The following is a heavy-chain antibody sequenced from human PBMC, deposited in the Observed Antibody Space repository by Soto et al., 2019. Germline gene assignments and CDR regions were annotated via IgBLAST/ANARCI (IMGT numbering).Heavy chain of an antibody. CDR3: ARDIGGMDI. CDR1: GYTFTSYA. CDR2: INAGNGNT. D-gene: IGHD3-10*01. J-gene: IGHJ3*02. Sequence: QVQLVQSGAEVKKPGASVKVSCKASGYTFTSYAMHWVRQAPGQRLEWMGWINAGNGNTKYSQKFQGRVTITRDTSESTAYMELSSLRSEDTALYYCARDIGGMDIWGQGTMVTVSS. V-gene: IGHV1-3*01.